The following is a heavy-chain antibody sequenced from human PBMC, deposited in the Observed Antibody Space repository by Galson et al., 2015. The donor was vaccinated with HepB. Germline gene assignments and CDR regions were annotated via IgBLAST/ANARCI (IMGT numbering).Heavy chain of an antibody. CDR2: ISYDGSNK. CDR3: ARSTYCSGGSCSHYYYYYGMDV. CDR1: GFTFSSYA. Sequence: SLRLSCAASGFTFSSYAMHWVRQAPGKGLEWVAVISYDGSNKYYADSVKGRFTISRDNSKNTLYLQMNSLRAEDTAVYYCARSTYCSGGSCSHYYYYYGMDVWGQGTTVTVSS. J-gene: IGHJ6*02. V-gene: IGHV3-30*04. D-gene: IGHD2-15*01.